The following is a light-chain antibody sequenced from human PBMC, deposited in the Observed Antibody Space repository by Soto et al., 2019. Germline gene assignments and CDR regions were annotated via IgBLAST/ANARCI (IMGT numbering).Light chain of an antibody. CDR2: EVS. Sequence: QSALTQPASVSGSPGQSITISCTGTSSDVGYYNYVSWYQHHPGKVPKLIIYEVSNRPSRISNRFSGSKSGNTASLTISVLQAEDEADYYCTSYTTSSTQVFGGGTKLTVL. CDR3: TSYTTSSTQV. J-gene: IGLJ3*02. V-gene: IGLV2-14*01. CDR1: SSDVGYYNY.